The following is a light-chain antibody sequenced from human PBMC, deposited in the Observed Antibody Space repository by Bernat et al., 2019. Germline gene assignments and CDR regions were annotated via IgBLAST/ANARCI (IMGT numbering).Light chain of an antibody. CDR3: QVDDNSPPAYT. Sequence: IVLTQSPGTLSLSPGETATLSCRASQSVSSSYLAWYQHKPGQAPRLLMYGTSSRATGIPDRFSGSVSGTDFTLTISRLEPDDFAMYYCQVDDNSPPAYTFGQETKLAIQ. CDR2: GTS. J-gene: IGKJ2*01. CDR1: QSVSSSY. V-gene: IGKV3-20*01.